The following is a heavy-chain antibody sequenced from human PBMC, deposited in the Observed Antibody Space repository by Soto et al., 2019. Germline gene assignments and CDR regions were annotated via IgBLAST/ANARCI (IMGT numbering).Heavy chain of an antibody. CDR1: GFSLSNARMG. Sequence: SGPTLVNPTETLTLTCTVSGFSLSNARMGVSWIRRPPGKALEWLAHIFSDDEKSYSTSLKSRLTISKDTSKSQVVLTMTNMDPVDTATYYCARNPRRLLWFGELGGAWFDPWGQGTLVTVSS. D-gene: IGHD3-10*01. CDR3: ARNPRRLLWFGELGGAWFDP. V-gene: IGHV2-26*01. J-gene: IGHJ5*02. CDR2: IFSDDEK.